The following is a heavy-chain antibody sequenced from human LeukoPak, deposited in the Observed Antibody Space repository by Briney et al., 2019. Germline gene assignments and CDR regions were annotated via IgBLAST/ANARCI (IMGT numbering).Heavy chain of an antibody. V-gene: IGHV3-30-3*01. CDR1: GFTLSNYA. CDR2: ISYDGSNK. Sequence: PGRSLRLSCAASGFTLSNYAMHWVRQAPGKGLEWVAVISYDGSNKYYADSVKGRFTISRDNSKNTLYLQMNSLRVEDTAVYYCLVWKHVFDRWGQGTLVTVSS. D-gene: IGHD5/OR15-5a*01. J-gene: IGHJ5*02. CDR3: LVWKHVFDR.